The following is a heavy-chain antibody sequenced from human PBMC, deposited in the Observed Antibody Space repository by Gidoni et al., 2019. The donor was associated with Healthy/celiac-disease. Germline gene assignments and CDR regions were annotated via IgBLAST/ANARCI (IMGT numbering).Heavy chain of an antibody. CDR3: ARAVTIFGVVAYTIFDY. V-gene: IGHV1-8*01. Sequence: QVQLVQSGAEVKKPGASVKVSCKASGYTFTSYDINWVRQATGQGLEWMGWMNPNSGNTGYAQKFQGRVTMTRNTSISTAYMELSSLRSEDTAVYYCARAVTIFGVVAYTIFDYWGQGTLVTVSS. CDR2: MNPNSGNT. D-gene: IGHD3-3*01. CDR1: GYTFTSYD. J-gene: IGHJ4*02.